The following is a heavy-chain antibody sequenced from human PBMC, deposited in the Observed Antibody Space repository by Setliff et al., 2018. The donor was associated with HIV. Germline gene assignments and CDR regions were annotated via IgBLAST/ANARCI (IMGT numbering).Heavy chain of an antibody. D-gene: IGHD2-21*01. CDR3: ATPSHVYGDNGPLGY. CDR1: GYSFTGYD. V-gene: IGHV1-8*01. J-gene: IGHJ4*02. Sequence: ASVKVSCKTSGYSFTGYDINWVRQATGQGLEWMAWMNPSTGEIGYAQKFQGRLTMTRDSSISTAYMELRGLRSEDTAIYYCATPSHVYGDNGPLGYWGQGTLVTVSS. CDR2: MNPSTGEI.